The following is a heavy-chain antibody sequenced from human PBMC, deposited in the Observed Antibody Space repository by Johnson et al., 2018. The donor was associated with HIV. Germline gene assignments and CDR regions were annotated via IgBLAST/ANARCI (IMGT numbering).Heavy chain of an antibody. CDR3: ARECSSTSCYADAFDI. CDR1: GFTVSSNA. V-gene: IGHV3-38-3*01. J-gene: IGHJ3*02. Sequence: VQLVESGGGLIQPGGSLRLSCAASGFTVSSNAMSWVRQAPGKGLEWVTSISGGTTYYADSVKGRFTISRDNSKNTLYLQMNSLRAEDTAVYYCARECSSTSCYADAFDIWGQGTMVTVSS. D-gene: IGHD2-2*01. CDR2: ISGGTT.